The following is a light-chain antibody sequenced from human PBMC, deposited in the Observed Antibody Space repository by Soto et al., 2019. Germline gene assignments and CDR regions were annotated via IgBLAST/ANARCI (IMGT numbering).Light chain of an antibody. V-gene: IGLV2-14*01. CDR3: SSYVVSYSWV. CDR1: SSDVGGYKF. Sequence: QSALTQPASVSASPGQSITISCTGTSSDVGGYKFVSWYQHHPGKAPKLMIYEVNNRPSGVSNRFSGSKSGNTASLTISGLQPEDEADYYCSSYVVSYSWVFGGGTKLTVL. CDR2: EVN. J-gene: IGLJ3*02.